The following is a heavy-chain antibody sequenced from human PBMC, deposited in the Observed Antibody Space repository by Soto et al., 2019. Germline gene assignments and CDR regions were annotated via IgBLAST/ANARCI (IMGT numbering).Heavy chain of an antibody. CDR1: GFSLSTSGVG. CDR2: IYWDDDK. Sequence: QITLKESGPTLVNPTQTLTLTCTFSGFSLSTSGVGVGWIRQPPGKALEWLALIYWDDDKRYSPSLKSRLTITKDTSKNQVVLTMTNMDPVDTATYYCAHRDSSGPSPDNWFDPWGQGTLVTVSS. CDR3: AHRDSSGPSPDNWFDP. D-gene: IGHD6-25*01. V-gene: IGHV2-5*02. J-gene: IGHJ5*02.